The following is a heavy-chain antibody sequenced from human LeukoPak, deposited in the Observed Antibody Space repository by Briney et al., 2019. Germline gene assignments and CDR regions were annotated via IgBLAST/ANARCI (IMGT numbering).Heavy chain of an antibody. CDR1: GFTFSSYS. CDR2: ITGSSSTV. J-gene: IGHJ4*02. CDR3: ARYRGGRGSDFFDY. Sequence: PGGSLRLSCAAPGFTFSSYSMTWVRQAPGKGLEWISYITGSSSTVFYADSVKGRFIISRDNAKNSLYLQMNSLRDEDTAVYYCARYRGGRGSDFFDYWGQGTLVTVSS. D-gene: IGHD3-10*01. V-gene: IGHV3-48*02.